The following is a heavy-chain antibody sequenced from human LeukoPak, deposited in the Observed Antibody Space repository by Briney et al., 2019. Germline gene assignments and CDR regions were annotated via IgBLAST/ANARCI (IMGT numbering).Heavy chain of an antibody. Sequence: SETLSLTCTVSGYSISSGSYYWSWIRQPAGKGLEWIGHIYTSGGTNYNPSLKSRVTISVDTSKNQFSLKLSSVTAADTAVYYCARDNVLRYFDWLLYSVAFDPWGQGTLVTVSS. J-gene: IGHJ5*02. CDR2: IYTSGGT. V-gene: IGHV4-61*09. CDR3: ARDNVLRYFDWLLYSVAFDP. CDR1: GYSISSGSYY. D-gene: IGHD3-9*01.